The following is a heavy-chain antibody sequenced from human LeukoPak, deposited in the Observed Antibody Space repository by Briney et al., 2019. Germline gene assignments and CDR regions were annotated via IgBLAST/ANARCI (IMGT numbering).Heavy chain of an antibody. CDR1: GYTFTSYG. D-gene: IGHD3-3*01. V-gene: IGHV1-2*06. J-gene: IGHJ6*02. Sequence: ASVKVSCKASGYTFTSYGISWVRQAPGQGLEWMGRINPNSGGTNYAQKFQGRVTMTRDTSISTAYMELSRLRSDDTAVYYCARDEEGDPDFWSGYYTGISSYYYYYGMDVWGQGTTDTVSS. CDR3: ARDEEGDPDFWSGYYTGISSYYYYYGMDV. CDR2: INPNSGGT.